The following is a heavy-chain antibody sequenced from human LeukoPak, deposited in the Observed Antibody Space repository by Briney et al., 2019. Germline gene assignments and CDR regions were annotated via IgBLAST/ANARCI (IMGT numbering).Heavy chain of an antibody. CDR3: TRGDSSGYYYEGFDY. CDR2: IRSKANSYAT. Sequence: GGSLRLSCAASGFTFSGSAMHWVRQASGKGLEWVGRIRSKANSYATAYAASVKGRFTISRDDSKNTAYLQMDSLKTEDTAVYYCTRGDSSGYYYEGFDYWGQGTLVTVSS. D-gene: IGHD3-22*01. V-gene: IGHV3-73*01. J-gene: IGHJ4*02. CDR1: GFTFSGSA.